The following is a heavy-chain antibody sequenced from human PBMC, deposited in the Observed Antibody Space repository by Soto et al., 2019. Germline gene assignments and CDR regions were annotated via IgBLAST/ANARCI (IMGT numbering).Heavy chain of an antibody. V-gene: IGHV4-31*03. Sequence: PSETLSLTCTVSGGSISSDANFWSWIRQLPGRGLEWIGYISYTGRTYYTPSLNSRLTISLDTSKNLFSLRLSAVTAADTAVYFCARGAFSSSSSWFDPWGQGTLVTVCS. D-gene: IGHD6-6*01. CDR2: ISYTGRT. CDR3: ARGAFSSSSSWFDP. J-gene: IGHJ5*02. CDR1: GGSISSDANF.